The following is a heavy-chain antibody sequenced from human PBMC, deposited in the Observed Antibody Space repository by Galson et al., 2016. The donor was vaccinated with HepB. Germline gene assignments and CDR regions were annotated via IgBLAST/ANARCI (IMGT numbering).Heavy chain of an antibody. J-gene: IGHJ5*02. V-gene: IGHV5-10-1*01. CDR2: IDPSDSYT. CDR3: ARVRSRRWWFDL. Sequence: QSGAEVKEPGESLRISCKGSGYTFTTNWITWVRQMPGKGLEWMRRIDPSDSYTNYGPSFQGHVTFSADKSLSTAYLHWSSLKASDTAMYYCARVRSRRWWFDLWGQGTLVTVSS. D-gene: IGHD2-15*01. CDR1: GYTFTTNW.